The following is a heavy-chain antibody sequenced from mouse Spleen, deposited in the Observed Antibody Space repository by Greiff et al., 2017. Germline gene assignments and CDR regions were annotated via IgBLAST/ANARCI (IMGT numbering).Heavy chain of an antibody. Sequence: EVKLMESGGGLVKPGGSLKLSCAASGFAFSSYDMSWVRQTPEKRLEWVAYISSGGGSTYYPDTVKGRFTISRDNAKNTLYLQMSSLKSEDTAMYYCARHWSGNYYYAMDYWGQGTSVTVSS. J-gene: IGHJ4*01. CDR3: ARHWSGNYYYAMDY. CDR1: GFAFSSYD. CDR2: ISSGGGST. D-gene: IGHD2-1*01. V-gene: IGHV5-12-1*01.